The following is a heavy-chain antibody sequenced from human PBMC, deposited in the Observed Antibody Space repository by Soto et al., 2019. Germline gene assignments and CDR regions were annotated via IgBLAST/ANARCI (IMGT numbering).Heavy chain of an antibody. CDR3: VSWVSAHFDY. CDR2: ISYDGSNK. Sequence: PGGSLRLSCAASGFTFSSYAMHWFRQAPGKGLEWVAVISYDGSNKYYADSVKGRFTISKDASRNTVHLHMNSLRAEDTATYFCVSWVSAHFDYWGHGTPVTVSS. V-gene: IGHV3-30-3*01. J-gene: IGHJ4*01. D-gene: IGHD2-8*01. CDR1: GFTFSSYA.